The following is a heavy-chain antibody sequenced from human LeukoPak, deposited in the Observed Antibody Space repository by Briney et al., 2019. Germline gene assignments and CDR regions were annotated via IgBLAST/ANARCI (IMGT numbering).Heavy chain of an antibody. V-gene: IGHV4-4*07. CDR1: GGSISTYY. CDR3: ARDQGSYYGVDV. CDR2: MYTSGTT. Sequence: PSETLSLTCTVFGGSISTYYWSWIRQPAGKGLEWIGRMYTSGTTKYNPSLKSRVTMSVDTSNNQFSLKVSSVTAADTAVYYCARDQGSYYGVDVWGQGTTVTVSS. J-gene: IGHJ6*02.